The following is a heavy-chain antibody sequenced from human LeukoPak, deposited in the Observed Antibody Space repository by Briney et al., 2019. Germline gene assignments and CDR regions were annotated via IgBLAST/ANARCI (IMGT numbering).Heavy chain of an antibody. CDR1: GFTFSSYG. V-gene: IGHV3-33*01. Sequence: PGGSLRLSCAASGFTFSSYGMHWVRQAPGKGLEWVAVIWYDGSNKYYADSVKGRFTISRDNSKNTLYLQMNSLRAEDTAVYYCARENLHLLCLDPWGQGTLVTVSS. CDR2: IWYDGSNK. D-gene: IGHD3-10*01. J-gene: IGHJ5*02. CDR3: ARENLHLLCLDP.